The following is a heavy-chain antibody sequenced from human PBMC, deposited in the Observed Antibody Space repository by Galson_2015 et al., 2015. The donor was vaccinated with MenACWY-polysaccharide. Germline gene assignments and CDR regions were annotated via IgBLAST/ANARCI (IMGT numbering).Heavy chain of an antibody. V-gene: IGHV3-33*01. D-gene: IGHD6-19*01. CDR1: GFTFSSYG. J-gene: IGHJ4*02. Sequence: SLRLSCAASGFTFSSYGMHWVRQAPGKGLEWVAVIWYDGSNKYYADSVKGRFTISRDNSKNTLYLQMNSLKTEDTAVYYCTSLAVAGTRGDYWGQGTLVTVSS. CDR3: TSLAVAGTRGDY. CDR2: IWYDGSNK.